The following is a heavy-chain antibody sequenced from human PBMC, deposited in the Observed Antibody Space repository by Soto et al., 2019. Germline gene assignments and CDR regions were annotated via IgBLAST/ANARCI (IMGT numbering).Heavy chain of an antibody. Sequence: EVHLVESGGGLVQSGGSLRLSCAASGFTFSSYSMNWVRQAPGKGLEWVSYISGSSSTIYYADSVKGRFTISRDNAKNSLYLQMNSLRDEDTAVYYCARDGTYCSGGYCYSRPFDSWGQGTLVTVAS. D-gene: IGHD2-15*01. CDR1: GFTFSSYS. J-gene: IGHJ4*02. CDR3: ARDGTYCSGGYCYSRPFDS. V-gene: IGHV3-48*02. CDR2: ISGSSSTI.